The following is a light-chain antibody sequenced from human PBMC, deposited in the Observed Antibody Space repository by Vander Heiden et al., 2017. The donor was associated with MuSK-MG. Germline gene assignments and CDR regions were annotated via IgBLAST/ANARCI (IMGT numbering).Light chain of an antibody. V-gene: IGLV2-14*03. J-gene: IGLJ1*01. Sequence: STLTQPASVSGCPGQSPTISCTGASSAIGDYNYVSWYQQHPGKAPKLIIYDVSYRPSGVSSRFSGSRSGNTASLTISGLQPEDEADYYCSSFTTRRTPYVFGAGTKVTVL. CDR3: SSFTTRRTPYV. CDR1: SSAIGDYNY. CDR2: DVS.